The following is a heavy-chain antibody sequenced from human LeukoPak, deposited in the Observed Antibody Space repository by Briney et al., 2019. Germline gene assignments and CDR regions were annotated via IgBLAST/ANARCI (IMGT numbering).Heavy chain of an antibody. CDR3: ARDPLYCSGGSCYFDY. D-gene: IGHD2-15*01. CDR1: GFTFSSYT. J-gene: IGHJ4*02. CDR2: ISSSSSTI. Sequence: GGSLRLSCAASGFTFSSYTINWVRQAPGKGLEWVSYISSSSSTIYYADSVKGRFTISRDNAKNSLYLQMNSLRAEDTAVYYCARDPLYCSGGSCYFDYWGQGTLVTVSS. V-gene: IGHV3-48*04.